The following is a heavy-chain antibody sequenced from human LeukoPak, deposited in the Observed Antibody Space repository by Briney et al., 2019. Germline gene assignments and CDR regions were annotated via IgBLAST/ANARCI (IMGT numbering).Heavy chain of an antibody. CDR3: AKGGTTVVDY. CDR2: INSDGSST. D-gene: IGHD4-23*01. V-gene: IGHV3-74*03. Sequence: GGSLRLSCAASGFTFSSYDMLWVRQAPGKGLVWVSRINSDGSSTTYADSVKGRFTISRDNAKNTLYLQMNSLGADDTAVYYCAKGGTTVVDYWGQGTLVTVSS. CDR1: GFTFSSYD. J-gene: IGHJ4*02.